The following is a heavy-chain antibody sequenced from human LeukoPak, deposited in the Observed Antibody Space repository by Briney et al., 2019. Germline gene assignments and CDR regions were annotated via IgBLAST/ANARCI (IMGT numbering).Heavy chain of an antibody. J-gene: IGHJ4*02. D-gene: IGHD4-17*01. CDR2: IYYSGST. V-gene: IGHV4-59*08. CDR1: GGSISSYY. CDR3: ARRDYGEHSFDY. Sequence: SETPSLTCTVSGGSISSYYWSWIRQPPGKGLEWIGYIYYSGSTNYNPSLKSRVTISVDTSKNQFSLKLSSVTAADTAVYYCARRDYGEHSFDYWGQGTLVTVSS.